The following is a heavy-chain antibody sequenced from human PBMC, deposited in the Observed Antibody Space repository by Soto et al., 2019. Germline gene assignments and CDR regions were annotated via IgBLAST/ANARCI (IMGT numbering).Heavy chain of an antibody. D-gene: IGHD1-26*01. CDR3: ARVLVGIFDY. V-gene: IGHV6-1*01. Sequence: SQTLSLTCAISGDSVSSNRAAWNWLRQSPSRGLEWLGRTYYRSKWYNGYAVSVKSRITITPDTSKNQVSLQLNSVTPEDTAVYYCARVLVGIFDYWGQGTLVTVSA. CDR1: GDSVSSNRAA. CDR2: TYYRSKWYN. J-gene: IGHJ4*02.